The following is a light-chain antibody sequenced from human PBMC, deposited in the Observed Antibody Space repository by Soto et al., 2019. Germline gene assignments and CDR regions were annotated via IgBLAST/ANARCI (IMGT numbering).Light chain of an antibody. CDR2: KAS. CDR1: QSISSW. Sequence: DIQMTQSPSTLSASVGDRVTITCRASQSISSWLAWYQQKPGKAPNLLIYKASSLESGVPSRFSGSGSGTEFTLTISSLQPDDFAAYYCQQYNSYPVTFGLGTKVQIK. J-gene: IGKJ1*01. V-gene: IGKV1-5*03. CDR3: QQYNSYPVT.